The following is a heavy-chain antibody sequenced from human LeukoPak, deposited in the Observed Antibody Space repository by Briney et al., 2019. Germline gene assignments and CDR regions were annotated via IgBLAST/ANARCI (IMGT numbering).Heavy chain of an antibody. CDR2: FEPEDGET. Sequence: ASVKVSCKVSRYILTEISMHWVRQAPGQGLEWMGGFEPEDGETIYAQKFQGRVTMTDDTSTDTAYMELSSLRSEDTAVYYCTTLPWFNYWGQGSLVTVSS. CDR1: RYILTEIS. CDR3: TTLPWFNY. D-gene: IGHD3-10*01. J-gene: IGHJ4*02. V-gene: IGHV1-24*01.